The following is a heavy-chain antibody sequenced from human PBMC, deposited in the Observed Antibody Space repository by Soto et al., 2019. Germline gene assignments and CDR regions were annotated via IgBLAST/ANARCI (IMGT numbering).Heavy chain of an antibody. D-gene: IGHD2-8*01. Sequence: ASVKVSCKASGYSFTDYHIHWVRQAPGQGLEWLGRINPKSGGTSTAQRFQGWVTMTTDTSISTASMELTRLTSDDTAIYYCARGDSTDCSNGVCSFFYNHDMNVWGQGTTVTVSS. CDR2: INPKSGGT. V-gene: IGHV1-2*04. CDR1: GYSFTDYH. CDR3: ARGDSTDCSNGVCSFFYNHDMNV. J-gene: IGHJ6*01.